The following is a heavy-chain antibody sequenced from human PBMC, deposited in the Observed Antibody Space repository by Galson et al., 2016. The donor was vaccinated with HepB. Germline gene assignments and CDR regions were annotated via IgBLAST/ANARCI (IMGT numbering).Heavy chain of an antibody. CDR1: AFIFSRYV. V-gene: IGHV3-33*01. CDR3: ARDPPGVPDFALDV. Sequence: SLRLSCAASAFIFSRYVMHWVRQAPGKGLVWYDGYDKYCPDSVKARLTISRDNSKNTLYLQMNNLRPEDTAVYFCARDPPGVPDFALDVWGQGTTVTVSS. CDR2: DGYDK. D-gene: IGHD3-10*01. J-gene: IGHJ6*02.